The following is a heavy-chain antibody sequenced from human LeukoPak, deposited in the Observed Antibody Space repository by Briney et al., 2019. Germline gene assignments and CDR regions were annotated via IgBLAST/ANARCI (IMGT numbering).Heavy chain of an antibody. CDR2: IGKKPNSYTT. V-gene: IGHV3-72*01. CDR1: GFTVSSNY. D-gene: IGHD1-20*01. J-gene: IGHJ3*01. CDR3: ARVSAITGATDALDF. Sequence: GGSLRLSCAASGFTVSSNYMGWVRQAPGKGLEWVGRIGKKPNSYTTEYAASVKGRFTFSRDDSKNSLYLQMNSLEAEDTGVYYCARVSAITGATDALDFWGQGTMVTVSS.